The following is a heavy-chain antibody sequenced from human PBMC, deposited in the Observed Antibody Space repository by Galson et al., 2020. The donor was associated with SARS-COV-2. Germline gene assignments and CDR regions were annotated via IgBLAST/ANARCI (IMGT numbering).Heavy chain of an antibody. CDR1: GGSFSGYF. Sequence: SETLSLTCAVYGGSFSGYFWSWIRQPPGKGLEWIGEVNHSGSTNYNPSLKGRVTISVDTSKNQFSLKLSSVTAADTAVYYCARGLDGTGRFNGWDYWGQGTLVTVSS. J-gene: IGHJ4*02. V-gene: IGHV4-34*01. CDR2: VNHSGST. D-gene: IGHD2-8*02. CDR3: ARGLDGTGRFNGWDY.